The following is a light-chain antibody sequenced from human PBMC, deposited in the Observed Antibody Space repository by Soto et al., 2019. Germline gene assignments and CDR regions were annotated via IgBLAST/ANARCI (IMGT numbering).Light chain of an antibody. CDR3: SSYTSTMTNV. Sequence: QSALTQPASVSGSPGQSITISYTGTSSDVGGFNSVSWYQLRPGTAQKLILYDVVDRPSGVSYRFSGSKSGNTASLTIFGLQAADEADYFCSSYTSTMTNVFGSGTKVTVL. V-gene: IGLV2-14*03. CDR2: DVV. CDR1: SSDVGGFNS. J-gene: IGLJ1*01.